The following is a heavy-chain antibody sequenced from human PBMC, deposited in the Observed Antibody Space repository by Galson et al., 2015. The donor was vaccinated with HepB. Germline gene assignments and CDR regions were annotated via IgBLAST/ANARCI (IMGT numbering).Heavy chain of an antibody. D-gene: IGHD3-10*01. Sequence: SLRLSCAASGFTFSSQDMHWVRQTTGRGLEWVSGIGTIGDKFYSPSVRGRFTISREKAKNSLYLQMNSLRDDDTAVYYCARGHPVVRGVISDMDVWGQGTTVTVSS. CDR1: GFTFSSQD. V-gene: IGHV3-13*01. CDR3: ARGHPVVRGVISDMDV. CDR2: IGTIGDK. J-gene: IGHJ6*02.